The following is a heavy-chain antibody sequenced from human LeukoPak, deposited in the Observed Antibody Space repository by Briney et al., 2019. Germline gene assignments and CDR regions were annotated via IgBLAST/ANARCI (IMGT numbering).Heavy chain of an antibody. CDR1: GFTFSFHW. J-gene: IGHJ4*02. CDR3: ARDLGLTGYYATFDY. D-gene: IGHD3-9*01. V-gene: IGHV3-30-3*01. CDR2: ISYDGSNK. Sequence: GGSLRLSCATSGFTFSFHWMNWVRQAPGKGLEWVAVISYDGSNKYYADSVKGRFTISRDNSKNTLYLQMNSLRAEDTAVYYCARDLGLTGYYATFDYWGQGTLVTVSS.